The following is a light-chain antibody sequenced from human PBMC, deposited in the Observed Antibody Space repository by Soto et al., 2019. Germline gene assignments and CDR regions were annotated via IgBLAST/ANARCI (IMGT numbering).Light chain of an antibody. J-gene: IGKJ3*01. CDR3: QQSYNGAT. CDR1: QSISSY. Sequence: DIQMTQSPSSLSASVGDRVTITCRASQSISSYLNWYQQKPGKAPKLLIYAASSLQSGVPSRFSGSGSGTDFTLTISSLQPEDFATYYCQQSYNGATFGPGTKVDVK. CDR2: AAS. V-gene: IGKV1-39*01.